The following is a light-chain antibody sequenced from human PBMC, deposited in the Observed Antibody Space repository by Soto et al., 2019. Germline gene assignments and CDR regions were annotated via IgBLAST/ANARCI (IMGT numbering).Light chain of an antibody. CDR2: GAS. Sequence: IILTQSPASLSVSPGERATLSCRASQSVNNNLAWYQQKPGQAPRLLIYGASTRATGIPGRFRGSGSGTEFTLTITSLQSEDFAVYFCQQYNNLPPDTFGQGTKVDIK. CDR1: QSVNNN. CDR3: QQYNNLPPDT. V-gene: IGKV3-15*01. J-gene: IGKJ2*01.